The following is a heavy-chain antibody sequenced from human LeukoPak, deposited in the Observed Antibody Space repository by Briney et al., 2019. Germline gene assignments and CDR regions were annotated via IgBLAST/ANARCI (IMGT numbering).Heavy chain of an antibody. CDR3: ARDRIGYSRWDY. CDR1: GFTFSSYG. V-gene: IGHV3-33*01. Sequence: GRSLRLSCAASGFTFSSYGMHWVRQAPGKGLEWVAVIWYDGSNKYYADSVKGRFTISRDNSKNTLYLQMNSLRAEDTAAYYCARDRIGYSRWDYWGQGTLVTVSS. J-gene: IGHJ4*02. CDR2: IWYDGSNK. D-gene: IGHD6-13*01.